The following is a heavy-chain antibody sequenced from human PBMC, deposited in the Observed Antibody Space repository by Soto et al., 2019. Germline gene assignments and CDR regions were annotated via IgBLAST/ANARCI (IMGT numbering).Heavy chain of an antibody. D-gene: IGHD6-19*01. CDR1: GFTFSSYG. V-gene: IGHV3-30*18. CDR3: AKNVAGMDQN. J-gene: IGHJ4*02. CDR2: ISYDGSNK. Sequence: GGSLRLSCAASGFTFSSYGMHWVRQAPGKGLEWVAVISYDGSNKYYADSVKGRFTISRDNSKNTLYLQMNSLRAEDTAVYYCAKNVAGMDQNWGQGTLVTVSS.